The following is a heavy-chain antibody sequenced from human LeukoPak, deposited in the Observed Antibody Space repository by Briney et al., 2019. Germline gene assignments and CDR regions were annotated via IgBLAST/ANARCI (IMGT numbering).Heavy chain of an antibody. J-gene: IGHJ4*02. CDR2: IYYSGST. CDR1: GGSISSGGYY. D-gene: IGHD3-10*01. CDR3: ARSPRILWFGELLHYFDY. Sequence: PSETLSLTCTVSGGSISSGGYYWSWIRQHPGKGLEWIGYIYYSGSTYCNPSLKSRVTISVDTSKNQFSLKLSSVTAADTAVYYCARSPRILWFGELLHYFDYWGQGTLVTVSS. V-gene: IGHV4-31*03.